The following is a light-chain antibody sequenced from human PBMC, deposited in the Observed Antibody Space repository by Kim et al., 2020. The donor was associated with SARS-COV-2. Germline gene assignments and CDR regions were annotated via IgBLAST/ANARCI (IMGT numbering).Light chain of an antibody. CDR2: NAS. CDR3: QQYFSSSPT. J-gene: IGKJ1*01. Sequence: SPGDRATPSCRASHFIGGNSLAWYQQRPGQPPRLVIYNASFRATGVPDRFSGAGSGTDFTLTIAGLEPDDSAVFYCQQYFSSSPTFGQGTKVDIK. CDR1: HFIGGNS. V-gene: IGKV3D-20*02.